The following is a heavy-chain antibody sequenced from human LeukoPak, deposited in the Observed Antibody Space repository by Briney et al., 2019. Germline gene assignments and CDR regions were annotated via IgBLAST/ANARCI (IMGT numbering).Heavy chain of an antibody. Sequence: GGSLRLSCAASGFTFSDYYMSWIRQAPGKGLEWVSYISSSSSYTNYADSVKGRFTISRDNAKNSLYLQMNSLRAEDTAVYYCARDPNSDWYELVYWGQGTLVTVSS. CDR3: ARDPNSDWYELVY. D-gene: IGHD6-19*01. V-gene: IGHV3-11*06. CDR2: ISSSSSYT. J-gene: IGHJ4*02. CDR1: GFTFSDYY.